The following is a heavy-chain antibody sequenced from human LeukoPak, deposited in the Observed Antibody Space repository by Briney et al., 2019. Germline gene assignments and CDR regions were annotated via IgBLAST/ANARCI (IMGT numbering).Heavy chain of an antibody. CDR2: IIPIFGTA. V-gene: IGHV1-69*05. Sequence: ASVKVSCKASRGTFSSYAISWVRQAPGQGLEWMGRIIPIFGTANYAQKFQGRVTITTDESTSTAYMELSSLRSEDTGVYYCARDTPYNWNDMGRRDYYMDVWGKGTRSPSP. J-gene: IGHJ6*03. CDR1: RGTFSSYA. D-gene: IGHD1-20*01. CDR3: ARDTPYNWNDMGRRDYYMDV.